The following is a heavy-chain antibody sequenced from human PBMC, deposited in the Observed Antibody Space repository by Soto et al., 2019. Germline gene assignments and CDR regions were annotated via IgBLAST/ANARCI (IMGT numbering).Heavy chain of an antibody. D-gene: IGHD2-2*01. CDR3: ARVTEYCSSTSCYVNWFDP. CDR2: IIPIFGTA. CDR1: GGTFSSYA. V-gene: IGHV1-69*01. J-gene: IGHJ5*02. Sequence: QVQLVQSGAEVKKPGSSVKVSCKASGGTFSSYAISWVRQAPGQGLEWMGGIIPIFGTANYAQKFKGRVTITAYESTSTAYMELSSLGSEDTAVYYCARVTEYCSSTSCYVNWFDPWGQGTLVTVSS.